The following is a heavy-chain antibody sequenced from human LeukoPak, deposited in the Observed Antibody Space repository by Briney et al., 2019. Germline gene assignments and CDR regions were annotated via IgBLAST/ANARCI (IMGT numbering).Heavy chain of an antibody. CDR1: GLTFRNYA. CDR2: IWFDGTEK. D-gene: IGHD3-22*01. CDR3: ARVNGPNSGYYYTLDL. Sequence: GESLRLSCAAAGLTFRNYAMHWVRQAPGGRLEWVAVIWFDGTEKYYAASVMGRFTISRDSSESTLYLQMNGLRTEDTAVYYCARVNGPNSGYYYTLDLWGQGTPVTVSS. V-gene: IGHV3-33*01. J-gene: IGHJ5*02.